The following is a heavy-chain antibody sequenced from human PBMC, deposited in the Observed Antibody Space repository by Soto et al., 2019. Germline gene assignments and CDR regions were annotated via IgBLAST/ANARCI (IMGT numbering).Heavy chain of an antibody. CDR2: IIPIIGII. V-gene: IGHV1-69*04. CDR1: GGTFSTYT. J-gene: IGHJ4*02. Sequence: SVKVSCKASGGTFSTYTITWVRQAPGQGLEWMGRIIPIIGIIKYAQKFQGRVTISADKFTGTAYMELTGLRSEDTAVYYCARDLGGWPDYWGQGTMVTVPQ. CDR3: ARDLGGWPDY. D-gene: IGHD2-15*01.